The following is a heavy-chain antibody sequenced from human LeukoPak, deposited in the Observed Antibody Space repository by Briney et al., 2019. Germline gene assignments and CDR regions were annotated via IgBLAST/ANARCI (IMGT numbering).Heavy chain of an antibody. Sequence: TLSLTCTVSGGSISSGGYYWSWIRQHPGKGLEWIGYIYYSGSTYYNPSLKSRVTISVDTSKNQFSLKLSSVTAADTAVYYCARSRAAPWYDSSGYKHGMDVWGQGTTVTVSS. V-gene: IGHV4-31*03. J-gene: IGHJ6*02. CDR2: IYYSGST. CDR3: ARSRAAPWYDSSGYKHGMDV. CDR1: GGSISSGGYY. D-gene: IGHD3-22*01.